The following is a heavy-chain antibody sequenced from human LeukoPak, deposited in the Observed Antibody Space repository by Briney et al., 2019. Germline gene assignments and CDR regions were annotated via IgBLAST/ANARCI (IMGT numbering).Heavy chain of an antibody. CDR2: IIPIFGTV. J-gene: IGHJ6*03. V-gene: IGHV1-69*06. CDR1: GSTFSSYA. D-gene: IGHD3-3*01. Sequence: SVKVSCKASGSTFSSYAISWVRQAPGQGLEWMGGIIPIFGTVNYAQKFQGRVTITADKSTSTAYMELSSLRSEDTAGYYCARDGVVPADYYCYMDVWGEGTTVTVSS. CDR3: ARDGVVPADYYCYMDV.